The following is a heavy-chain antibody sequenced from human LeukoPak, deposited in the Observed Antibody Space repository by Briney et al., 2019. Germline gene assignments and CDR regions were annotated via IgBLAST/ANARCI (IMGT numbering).Heavy chain of an antibody. CDR1: GFTFSSYW. J-gene: IGHJ4*02. D-gene: IGHD5-18*01. Sequence: PGGSLRLSCAASGFTFSSYWMSWVRQAPGKGLEWVANIKQDGSEKYYVDSVKGRFTISRDNAKNSLYLQMNSLRAEDTAVYYCAKDRRGYSYGYHDYWGQGTLVTVSS. CDR3: AKDRRGYSYGYHDY. V-gene: IGHV3-7*01. CDR2: IKQDGSEK.